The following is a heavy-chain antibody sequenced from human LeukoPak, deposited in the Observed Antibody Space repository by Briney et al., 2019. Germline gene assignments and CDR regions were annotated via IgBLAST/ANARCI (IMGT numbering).Heavy chain of an antibody. CDR3: ARDRGVSSRFDP. CDR1: GGSISSGGYY. Sequence: SQTLSLTCTVSGGSISSGGYYWSRIRRHPGKGLEWIGYIYYSGSTYYNPSLKSRVTISVDTSKNQFSLKLSSVTAADTAVYYCARDRGVSSRFDPWGQGTLVTVSS. D-gene: IGHD3-10*01. V-gene: IGHV4-31*03. J-gene: IGHJ5*02. CDR2: IYYSGST.